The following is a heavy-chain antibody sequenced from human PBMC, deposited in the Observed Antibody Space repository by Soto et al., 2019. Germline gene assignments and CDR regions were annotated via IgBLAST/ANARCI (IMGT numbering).Heavy chain of an antibody. D-gene: IGHD2-2*01. CDR3: ARDGGPAAIADPDRDYYYGMDV. V-gene: IGHV1-69*01. J-gene: IGHJ6*02. CDR2: IIPIFGTA. CDR1: GGTFSSYA. Sequence: QVQLVQSGAEVKKPGSSVKVSCKASGGTFSSYAISWVRQAPGQGLEWMGGIIPIFGTANYAQKFQGRVTITADESTSTAYMELSSLRSEDTAVYDCARDGGPAAIADPDRDYYYGMDVWGQGTTVNVSS.